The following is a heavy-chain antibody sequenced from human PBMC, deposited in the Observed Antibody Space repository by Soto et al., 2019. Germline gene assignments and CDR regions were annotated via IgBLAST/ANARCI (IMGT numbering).Heavy chain of an antibody. J-gene: IGHJ3*02. CDR1: GGSVSSGSYY. CDR3: AREKYYDSSAGDAFDI. CDR2: IYYSGST. D-gene: IGHD3-22*01. V-gene: IGHV4-61*01. Sequence: SEPLSLTCTVSGGSVSSGSYYWRWIRQPPWKGLEWIGYIYYSGSTKYNPSLKSRVTISVDTSKNQFSLKLSSVTAADTAVYYCAREKYYDSSAGDAFDIWGQGTRVTVSS.